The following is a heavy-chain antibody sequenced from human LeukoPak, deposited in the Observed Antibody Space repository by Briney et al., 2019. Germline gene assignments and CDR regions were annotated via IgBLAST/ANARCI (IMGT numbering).Heavy chain of an antibody. Sequence: AGTLTLSCAASGFTFDDYGMSWVRHGPRKGLKWCSGINWDGGSNGYADSVKGRFTSARDNAKNSLYLQMNRPRAKATALYYCARDTVYDSTGPALDNWGQRALGTVSS. D-gene: IGHD3-22*01. CDR2: INWDGGSN. CDR3: ARDTVYDSTGPALDN. V-gene: IGHV3-20*04. J-gene: IGHJ4*02. CDR1: GFTFDDYG.